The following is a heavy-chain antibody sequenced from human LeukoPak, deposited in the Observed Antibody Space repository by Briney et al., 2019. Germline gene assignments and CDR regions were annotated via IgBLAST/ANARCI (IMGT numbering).Heavy chain of an antibody. CDR2: ISGSGGST. V-gene: IGHV3-23*01. J-gene: IGHJ4*02. Sequence: GGSLRLSCAVSGITLSNYGMSWVRQAPGKGLEWVAGISGSGGSTYYADSVKGRFAISRDNPKNTLYLQMNSLRAEDTAVYFCAKRGVVIRVILVGFHKEAYYFDSWGQGAPVTVSS. D-gene: IGHD3-10*01. CDR1: GITLSNYG. CDR3: AKRGVVIRVILVGFHKEAYYFDS.